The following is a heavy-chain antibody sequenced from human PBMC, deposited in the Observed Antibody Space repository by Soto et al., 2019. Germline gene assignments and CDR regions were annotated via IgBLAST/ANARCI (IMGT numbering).Heavy chain of an antibody. CDR2: ISSSGNTI. V-gene: IGHV3-48*03. CDR1: GFSFSSYE. Sequence: PGGSLRLSCAASGFSFSSYEMNWVRQAPGKGLEWVSYISSSGNTIYYADSVKGRLTISRDNAKNSLYLQMNSLRAEDTAIYYCAREDTTKAWSFDVWGQGTLVTVSS. CDR3: AREDTTKAWSFDV. J-gene: IGHJ4*02. D-gene: IGHD5-18*01.